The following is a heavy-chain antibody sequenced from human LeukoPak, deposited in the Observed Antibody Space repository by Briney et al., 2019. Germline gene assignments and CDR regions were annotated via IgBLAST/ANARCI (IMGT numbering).Heavy chain of an antibody. J-gene: IGHJ4*02. D-gene: IGHD1-14*01. CDR2: LHPNSGGT. V-gene: IGHV1-2*02. CDR1: GYTFTGYY. Sequence: ASVKVSCKASGYTFTGYYMHWVRQAPGQGLEWMGWLHPNSGGTNYAQKYQGRVTMTRDTSISTAYMELSRLRSDDTAVYYCARDDPSITGTTREPVDYWGQGTLVTVSS. CDR3: ARDDPSITGTTREPVDY.